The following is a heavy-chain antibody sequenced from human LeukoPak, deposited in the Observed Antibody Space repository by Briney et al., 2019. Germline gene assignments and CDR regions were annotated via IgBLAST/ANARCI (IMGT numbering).Heavy chain of an antibody. CDR3: AKVVQYTASTGTGLDY. CDR2: ISGSGGTT. CDR1: GFTFYTYA. D-gene: IGHD6-13*01. V-gene: IGHV3-23*01. J-gene: IGHJ4*02. Sequence: GGSLRLSCAASGFTFYTYAMNWVRQAPGKGLQWVAAISGSGGTTYYADSVKGRFTISRDNSKNTLYLQMDSLRAEDTAIYYCAKVVQYTASTGTGLDYWGQGTLVTVSS.